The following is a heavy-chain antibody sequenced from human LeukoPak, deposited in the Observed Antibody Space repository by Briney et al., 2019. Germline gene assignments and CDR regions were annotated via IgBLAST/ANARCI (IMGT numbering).Heavy chain of an antibody. Sequence: ASVKVSCKASGYTFTNYYIHWVRQAPGRGLEWMGIINPSVGSTSYVQKFQGRVIMTRDMSTSTLYMELSSLRSDDTAVYYCARSFGASQQYSSSWYYYYMDVWGKGTTVTVSS. CDR3: ARSFGASQQYSSSWYYYYMDV. CDR1: GYTFTNYY. D-gene: IGHD6-13*01. J-gene: IGHJ6*03. CDR2: INPSVGST. V-gene: IGHV1-46*01.